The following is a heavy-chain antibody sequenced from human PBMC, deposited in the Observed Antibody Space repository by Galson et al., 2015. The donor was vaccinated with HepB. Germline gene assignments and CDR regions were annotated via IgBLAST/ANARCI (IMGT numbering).Heavy chain of an antibody. CDR3: ARVSRLRWHHFIDY. Sequence: SLRLSCAASGFTVSSNYMSWVRQAPGKGLEWVSVIYSGGSTYYADSVKGRFTISRDNSKNTLYLQINSLRAEDTAVYYCARVSRLRWHHFIDYWGQGTLVTVSS. V-gene: IGHV3-53*01. CDR2: IYSGGST. CDR1: GFTVSSNY. J-gene: IGHJ4*02. D-gene: IGHD4-23*01.